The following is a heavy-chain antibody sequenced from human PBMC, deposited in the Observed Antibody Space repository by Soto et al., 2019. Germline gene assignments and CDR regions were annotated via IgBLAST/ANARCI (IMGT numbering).Heavy chain of an antibody. CDR1: GLTFSDYY. CDR2: SKNKANGYTM. Sequence: EVQVVESGGGLVQPGGSLRLSCAGSGLTFSDYYFDWVRQSPGKGLEWVGRSKNKANGYTMEYAASVKGRFTISRDDSKISVFLQMSSLRTEDTAVYYCVIVGRTSWGHGTTVTVPS. V-gene: IGHV3-72*01. J-gene: IGHJ3*01. D-gene: IGHD3-3*01. CDR3: VIVGRTS.